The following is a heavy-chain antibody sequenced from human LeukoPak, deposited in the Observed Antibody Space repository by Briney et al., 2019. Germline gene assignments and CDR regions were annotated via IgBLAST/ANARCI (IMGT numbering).Heavy chain of an antibody. CDR3: ASSIAAADWGYFDY. J-gene: IGHJ4*02. CDR2: IYYSGST. V-gene: IGHV4-34*09. D-gene: IGHD6-13*01. CDR1: GGSFSGYY. Sequence: SETLSLTCAVYGGSFSGYYWSWIRQPPGKGLEWIGYIYYSGSTYYNPSLKSRVTISVDTSKNQFSLKLSSVTAADTAVYYCASSIAAADWGYFDYWGQGTLVTVSS.